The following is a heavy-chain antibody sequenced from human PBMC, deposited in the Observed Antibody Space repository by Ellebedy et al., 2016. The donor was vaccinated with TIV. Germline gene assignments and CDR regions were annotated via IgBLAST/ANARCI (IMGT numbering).Heavy chain of an antibody. CDR2: IPWNGGRI. V-gene: IGHV3-9*01. J-gene: IGHJ1*01. Sequence: SLKISCAASGFTFDDYTMYWVRQATGKGLEWVAAIPWNGGRIDYADSVQGRFTISRDNTQHSLSLQMNSLRPEDTAFYYCTQEALRAGGIGYKWGQGTLVTVSS. CDR1: GFTFDDYT. D-gene: IGHD5-18*01. CDR3: TQEALRAGGIGYK.